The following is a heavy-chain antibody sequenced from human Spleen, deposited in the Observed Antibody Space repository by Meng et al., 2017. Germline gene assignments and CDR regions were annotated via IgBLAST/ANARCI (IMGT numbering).Heavy chain of an antibody. D-gene: IGHD2-15*01. V-gene: IGHV3-48*03. CDR1: GFIFSSYA. Sequence: GESLKISCAASGFIFSSYAMNWVRQAPGKGLEWVSYITSSGSSIYYADSVKGRFTISRDNTKNSLYLQMNSLRAEDTAVYYCAGEPNGDIPRGYYFFDLWGRGTLVTVSS. J-gene: IGHJ2*01. CDR3: AGEPNGDIPRGYYFFDL. CDR2: ITSSGSSI.